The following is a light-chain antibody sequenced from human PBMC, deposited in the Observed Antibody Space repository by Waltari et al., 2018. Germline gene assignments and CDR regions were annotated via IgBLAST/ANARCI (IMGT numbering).Light chain of an antibody. Sequence: QSVLTQPPSVSGAPGQRVTISCTGSSSNIGAGYDVPWYQQLPGTAPNLLISDNVDRPSGVPYRFSGSKSCTSASLAITGLQAEDEADYYCQSYDSSLSRVFGTGTKVIVL. CDR1: SSNIGAGYD. J-gene: IGLJ1*01. CDR3: QSYDSSLSRV. V-gene: IGLV1-40*01. CDR2: DNV.